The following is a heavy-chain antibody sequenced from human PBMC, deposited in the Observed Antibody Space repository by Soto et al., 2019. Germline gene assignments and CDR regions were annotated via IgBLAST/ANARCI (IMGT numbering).Heavy chain of an antibody. V-gene: IGHV4-59*08. CDR1: GGPLTTYF. CDR3: SRLTIMAEFDY. J-gene: IGHJ4*02. CDR2: ISYFGST. Sequence: PSETLSLTCNVSGGPLTTYFWSWIRQPPGKGLEMIGYISYFGSTNYNPSLHSRVTISLDRSKNQFSLQLSSMTAADTAMYYCSRLTIMAEFDYWGQGKLVTVSS. D-gene: IGHD3-16*01.